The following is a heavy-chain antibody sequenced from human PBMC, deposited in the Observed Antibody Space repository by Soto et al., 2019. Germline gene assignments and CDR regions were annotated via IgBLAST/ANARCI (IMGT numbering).Heavy chain of an antibody. Sequence: SETLSLTCTVSGGSISSSSYYWGWVRQPPGKGLEWIGSIYYSGYTYYNPSLKSRVTISVDTSKNQFSLKLSSVTAADTAVYYCARYNGPLYVGYYYYMDVWGQGTTVTVSS. D-gene: IGHD1-20*01. CDR3: ARYNGPLYVGYYYYMDV. J-gene: IGHJ6*02. V-gene: IGHV4-39*01. CDR2: IYYSGYT. CDR1: GGSISSSSYY.